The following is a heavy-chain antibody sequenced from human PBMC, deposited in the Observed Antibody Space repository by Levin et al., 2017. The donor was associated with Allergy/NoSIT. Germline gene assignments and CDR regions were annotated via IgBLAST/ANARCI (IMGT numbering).Heavy chain of an antibody. CDR2: IYYSGSS. CDR1: GGAISSYY. CDR3: ARALSVAPGNFDL. V-gene: IGHV4-59*01. D-gene: IGHD4-23*01. J-gene: IGHJ2*01. Sequence: KASETLSLTCTVSGGAISSYYWSWIRQPPGKGLEWIGYIYYSGSSNYNPSLKSRVTISVDTSKNQFSLKLSSVTAADTAVYYCARALSVAPGNFDLWGRGTLVTVSS.